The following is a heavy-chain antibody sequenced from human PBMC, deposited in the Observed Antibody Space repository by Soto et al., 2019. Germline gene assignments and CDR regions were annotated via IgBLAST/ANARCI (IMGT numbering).Heavy chain of an antibody. CDR3: VRGGGGGLFDP. Sequence: GGSLRLSCAGSGFTFGDSYMSWIRQAPGKGLEWLSYISPGSRYPAYADSVKGRFTISRDNAKRSLYLQMMGLTAEDTAIYYCVRGGGGGLFDPWGQGTMVTVSS. D-gene: IGHD2-15*01. CDR1: GFTFGDSY. CDR2: ISPGSRYP. J-gene: IGHJ5*02. V-gene: IGHV3-11*06.